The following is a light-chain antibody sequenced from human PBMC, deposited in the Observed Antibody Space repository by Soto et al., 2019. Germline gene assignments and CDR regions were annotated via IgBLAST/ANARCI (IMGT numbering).Light chain of an antibody. CDR1: SSDAGGYKF. Sequence: QSVRTQPASVSGSPGQSITGSCTATSSDAGGYKFVSWYQQHPGKAPKVMIYEDSKRPSGVSYRFSGSKSGNTASLTISGLQAEDEADYHCCSYASGSTYWVFGGATKLTVL. CDR3: CSYASGSTYWV. V-gene: IGLV2-23*01. CDR2: EDS. J-gene: IGLJ3*02.